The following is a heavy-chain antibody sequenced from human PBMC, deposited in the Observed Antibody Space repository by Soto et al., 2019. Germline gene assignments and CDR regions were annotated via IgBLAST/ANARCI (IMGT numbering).Heavy chain of an antibody. D-gene: IGHD3-16*01. Sequence: GASVKVSCKASGGTFSSYAISWVRQAPGQGLEWMGGIIPIFGTANYAQKFRGRVTITADKSTSTAYMELSSLRSEDTAVYYCARAVLTSRYDYVWGSYFALFDYWGQGTLVTVSS. CDR1: GGTFSSYA. J-gene: IGHJ4*02. V-gene: IGHV1-69*06. CDR3: ARAVLTSRYDYVWGSYFALFDY. CDR2: IIPIFGTA.